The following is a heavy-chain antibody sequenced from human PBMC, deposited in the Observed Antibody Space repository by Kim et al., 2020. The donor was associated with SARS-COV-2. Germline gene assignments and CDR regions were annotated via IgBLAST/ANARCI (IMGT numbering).Heavy chain of an antibody. CDR3: AREGATESPTKYCSGGSCYSFDY. D-gene: IGHD2-15*01. Sequence: ASVKVSCKASGYTFTSYGISWVRQAPGQGLEWMGWISAYNGNTNYAQKLQGRVTMTTDTSTSTAYMELRSLRSDDTAVYYCAREGATESPTKYCSGGSCYSFDYWGQGTLVTVSS. CDR2: ISAYNGNT. J-gene: IGHJ4*02. CDR1: GYTFTSYG. V-gene: IGHV1-18*01.